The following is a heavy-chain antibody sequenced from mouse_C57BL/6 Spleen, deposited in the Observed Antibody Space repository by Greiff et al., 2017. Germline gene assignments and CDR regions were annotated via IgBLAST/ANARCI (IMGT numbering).Heavy chain of an antibody. CDR2: IYPRSGNT. J-gene: IGHJ4*01. V-gene: IGHV1-81*01. CDR1: GYTFTSYG. D-gene: IGHD1-1*01. CDR3: ARRTTVVATDYYAMDY. Sequence: VKLVESGAELARPGASVKLSCKASGYTFTSYGISWVMQRTGQGLEWIGEIYPRSGNTYYNEKFKGKATLTADKSSSTAYMELRSLTSEDSAVYFCARRTTVVATDYYAMDYWGQGTSVTVSS.